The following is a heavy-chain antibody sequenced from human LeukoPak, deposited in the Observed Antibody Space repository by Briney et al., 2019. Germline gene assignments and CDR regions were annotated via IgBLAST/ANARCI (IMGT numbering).Heavy chain of an antibody. CDR2: VSASGAGT. V-gene: IGHV3-23*01. Sequence: GGSLRRSCAASGFTFDSHAMTWVRQAPGKGLEWVSTVSASGAGTYFADSVKGRFTISRDNSKNTLYLQMNYLRAEDTAVYYCANNGGVAVAGSFDNWGQGTLVTVSS. D-gene: IGHD6-19*01. CDR3: ANNGGVAVAGSFDN. J-gene: IGHJ4*02. CDR1: GFTFDSHA.